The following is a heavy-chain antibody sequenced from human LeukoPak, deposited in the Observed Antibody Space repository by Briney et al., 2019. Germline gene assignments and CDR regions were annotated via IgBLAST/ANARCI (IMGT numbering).Heavy chain of an antibody. D-gene: IGHD1-7*01. Sequence: GGSLRLSCAASGLIFSSYSMNWVRQAPGKGLEWVSSISSAGSYIYYADSVKGRFTISRDNSKNTLYLQMNSLRAEDTAVYYCAKEGGTGTRFDYWGQGTLVTVSS. CDR1: GLIFSSYS. CDR2: ISSAGSYI. CDR3: AKEGGTGTRFDY. V-gene: IGHV3-21*04. J-gene: IGHJ4*02.